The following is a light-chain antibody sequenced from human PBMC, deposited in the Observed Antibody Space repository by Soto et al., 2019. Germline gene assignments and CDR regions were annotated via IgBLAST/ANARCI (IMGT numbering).Light chain of an antibody. CDR1: QSINAW. CDR2: DVS. CDR3: QQYHRYST. Sequence: DIHMTQAPSPLSASVGDRVTTTCRASQSINAWLAWYQQKPGKAPKILIYDVSTLASGVPSRFSGGASGTEFTLTISNLESDDFASYYCQQYHRYSTLGQGTKVDI. J-gene: IGKJ1*01. V-gene: IGKV1-5*01.